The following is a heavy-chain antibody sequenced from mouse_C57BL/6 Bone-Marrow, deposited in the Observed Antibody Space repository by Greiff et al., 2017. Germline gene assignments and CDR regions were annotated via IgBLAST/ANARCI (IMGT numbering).Heavy chain of an antibody. D-gene: IGHD5-1*01. CDR3: ARWGSTPRYSSDY. J-gene: IGHJ2*01. CDR1: GYTFTGYW. V-gene: IGHV1-9*01. CDR2: ILPGSGST. Sequence: QVQLQQSGAELMKPGASVKLSCKATGYTFTGYWIEWVKQRPGHGLEWIGEILPGSGSTNYNEKFKGKATFTVDTYSNTAYMQLSSLTTEDSAIDYCARWGSTPRYSSDYWGQGTTLTVSS.